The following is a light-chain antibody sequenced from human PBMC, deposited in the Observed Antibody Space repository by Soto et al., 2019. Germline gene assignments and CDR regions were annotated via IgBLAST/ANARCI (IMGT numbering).Light chain of an antibody. CDR1: QSVSSSY. J-gene: IGKJ1*01. Sequence: EVALRQSPVTLPFSPGERSTLSCSASQSVSSSYLAWYQQKPGQAPRLLIYDASNRAPGIPARFSGSGSGTDFTLTISRLQSEDFAVYYCQQYSDSQTFGHGTNVDIK. V-gene: IGKV3-20*01. CDR2: DAS. CDR3: QQYSDSQT.